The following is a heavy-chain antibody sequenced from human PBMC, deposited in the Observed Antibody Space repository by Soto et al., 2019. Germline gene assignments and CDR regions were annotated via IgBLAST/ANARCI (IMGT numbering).Heavy chain of an antibody. CDR3: ARVSPPFDY. V-gene: IGHV3-21*04. D-gene: IGHD3-3*02. Sequence: GGSLRLSCAGSGFTFSNFEMHWVRQAPGKGLEWVSSISSFSNYMYYTDSVKGRFTISRDNAKNSLYLQMNSLRAEDTAVYYCARVSPPFDYWGQGTLVTVS. J-gene: IGHJ4*02. CDR1: GFTFSNFE. CDR2: ISSFSNYM.